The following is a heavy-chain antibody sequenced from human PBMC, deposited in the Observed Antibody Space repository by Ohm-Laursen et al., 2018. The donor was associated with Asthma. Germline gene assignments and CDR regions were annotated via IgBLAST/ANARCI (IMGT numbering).Heavy chain of an antibody. V-gene: IGHV3-30*03. CDR2: ISYDGSNK. CDR1: GFTFSSYG. D-gene: IGHD3-3*01. Sequence: SLRLSCTASGFTFSSYGMHWVRQAPGKGLEWVAVISYDGSNKYYADSVKGRFTISRDNSKNTLYLQMNSPRAEDTAVYYCARDVSIFGVVNLYYYYGMDVWGQGTTVTISS. J-gene: IGHJ6*02. CDR3: ARDVSIFGVVNLYYYYGMDV.